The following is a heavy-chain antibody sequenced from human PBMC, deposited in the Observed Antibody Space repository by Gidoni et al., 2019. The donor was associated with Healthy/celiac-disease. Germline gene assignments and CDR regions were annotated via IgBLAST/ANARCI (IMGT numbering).Heavy chain of an antibody. CDR3: AKKKGVGATLGHLGCLDY. CDR1: GFTFSSYA. CDR2: ISGSGGST. Sequence: EVQLLESGGGLVQPGGSLRLSCAASGFTFSSYAMSWVRQAPGKGLEWVSAISGSGGSTYYADSVKGRFTISRDNSKNTLYLQMNSLRAEDTAVYYCAKKKGVGATLGHLGCLDYWGQGTLVTVSS. J-gene: IGHJ4*02. D-gene: IGHD1-26*01. V-gene: IGHV3-23*01.